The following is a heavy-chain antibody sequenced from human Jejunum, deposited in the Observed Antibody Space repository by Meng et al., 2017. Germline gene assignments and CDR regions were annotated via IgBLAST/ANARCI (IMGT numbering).Heavy chain of an antibody. D-gene: IGHD7-27*01. CDR2: INTDGSST. V-gene: IGHV3-74*03. Sequence: GGSLRLSCVASGFTFTSYWMHWVRQAPGKGLVWVSCINTDGSSTKYADFVKGRFTISRDNTKNTLYLQMNSLGAEDTAVYYCAKDIHWGTSDYWAQGPLATVPS. J-gene: IGHJ4*02. CDR3: AKDIHWGTSDY. CDR1: GFTFTSYW.